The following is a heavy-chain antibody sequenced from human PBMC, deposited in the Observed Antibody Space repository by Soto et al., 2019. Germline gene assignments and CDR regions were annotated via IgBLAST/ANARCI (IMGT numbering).Heavy chain of an antibody. CDR3: ARGEVRGPFDI. V-gene: IGHV4-30-4*01. J-gene: IGHJ3*02. CDR1: GCSMNSHDYY. D-gene: IGHD3-10*01. CDR2: IHNSGST. Sequence: SGTLSLTWTVSGCSMNSHDYYWSWIRQPPGKGLEWIGYIHNSGSTYYNPSLKTRLTISSETSKNKFSLRLNSVTAADTAVYYCARGEVRGPFDIWGQGTMVTVSS.